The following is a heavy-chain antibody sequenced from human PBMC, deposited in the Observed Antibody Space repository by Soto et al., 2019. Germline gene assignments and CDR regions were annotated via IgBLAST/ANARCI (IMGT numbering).Heavy chain of an antibody. Sequence: QLQLQESGPGLVKPSETLSLTCTVSGGSISRSSYYWGWIRQPPGKGLEWIGSIYYSGSTYYTPSLKIRVTIPVDTSKTQSSLTLSSVTAADTAVYYCARHDYGGFGLWGQGTLVTVSS. J-gene: IGHJ4*02. CDR2: IYYSGST. V-gene: IGHV4-39*01. CDR1: GGSISRSSYY. D-gene: IGHD4-17*01. CDR3: ARHDYGGFGL.